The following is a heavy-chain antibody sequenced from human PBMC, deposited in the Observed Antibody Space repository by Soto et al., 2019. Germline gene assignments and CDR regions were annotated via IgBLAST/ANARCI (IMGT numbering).Heavy chain of an antibody. V-gene: IGHV1-3*04. CDR3: ASGSSWSYFDY. Sequence: QVQLVQSGAEVKRPGASVKVSCKASGYTFTSYAVHWVRQAPGQRLEWMGWINTAKDTTKYSQKFQGRVTITRDTSANIVYLEVSSLTSEDTAVYYCASGSSWSYFDYWGQGTLVTVSS. D-gene: IGHD6-13*01. CDR2: INTAKDTT. CDR1: GYTFTSYA. J-gene: IGHJ4*02.